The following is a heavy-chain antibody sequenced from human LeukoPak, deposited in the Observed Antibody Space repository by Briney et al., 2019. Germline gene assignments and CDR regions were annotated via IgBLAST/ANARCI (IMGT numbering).Heavy chain of an antibody. J-gene: IGHJ4*02. V-gene: IGHV4-30-4*01. Sequence: PSETLSLTCTVSGGSISSGDHYWSLIRQPPGKGLEWIGYIYYSGNTYYTPSLESRLTISVDTSKNQFSLRLNFVTAADTAVYYCASIPFCSGGSCYSYYDYWGQGTLVTVSS. CDR3: ASIPFCSGGSCYSYYDY. CDR2: IYYSGNT. CDR1: GGSISSGDHY. D-gene: IGHD2-15*01.